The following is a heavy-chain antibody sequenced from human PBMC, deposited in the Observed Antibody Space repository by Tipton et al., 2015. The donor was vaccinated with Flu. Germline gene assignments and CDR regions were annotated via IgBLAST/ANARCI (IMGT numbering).Heavy chain of an antibody. CDR1: GGSINSVAYY. Sequence: TLSLTCTVSGGSINSVAYYWDWIRQPPGKGLEWIGTISFTGNTIYNPSLKSRFTITVDTSKTQFSLRLTSVTAADTAIYYCARKRAASHHDFDYWGQGALVTVSS. CDR3: ARKRAASHHDFDY. D-gene: IGHD2-15*01. CDR2: ISFTGNT. J-gene: IGHJ4*02. V-gene: IGHV4-39*01.